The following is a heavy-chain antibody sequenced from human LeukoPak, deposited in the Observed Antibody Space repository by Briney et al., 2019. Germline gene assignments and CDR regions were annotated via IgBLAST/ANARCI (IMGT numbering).Heavy chain of an antibody. CDR1: GFTFSTYW. Sequence: PGGSLRLSCAASGFTFSTYWMHWVRQAPGKVLVWVSRISSDGSRTSYADSVKGRFTISRDNAKNTLYLQMNSLRAEDTAVYYCARDQLKLKLRRRGVLNDAFDIWGQGTMVTVSS. D-gene: IGHD2-8*01. J-gene: IGHJ3*02. CDR3: ARDQLKLKLRRRGVLNDAFDI. CDR2: ISSDGSRT. V-gene: IGHV3-74*01.